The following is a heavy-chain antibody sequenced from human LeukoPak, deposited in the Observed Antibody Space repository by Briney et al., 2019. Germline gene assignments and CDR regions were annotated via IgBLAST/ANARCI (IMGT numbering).Heavy chain of an antibody. CDR1: GFAVSSNY. J-gene: IGHJ3*02. V-gene: IGHV3-53*01. Sequence: GGSLRLSCAASGFAVSSNYMSWVRQAPGKGLEWVSVIYSGGSTYYADSVKGRFTISRDNSKNTLYLQMNSLRAEDTAVYYCARDGYNTSDAFDIWGQGTMVTVSS. CDR3: ARDGYNTSDAFDI. D-gene: IGHD5-24*01. CDR2: IYSGGST.